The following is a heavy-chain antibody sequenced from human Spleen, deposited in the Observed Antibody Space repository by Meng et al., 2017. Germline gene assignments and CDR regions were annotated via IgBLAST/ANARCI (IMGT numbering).Heavy chain of an antibody. CDR2: IDPKSDNT. CDR3: ARGKSRIAAATNLDY. J-gene: IGHJ4*02. D-gene: IGHD6-13*01. Sequence: ASVKVSCKASGYTFTSYGISWVRQAPGQGLEWMGRIDPKSDNTHYAQKFQGRVTMTRDTSISTAYMELSRLRSDDTAVYYCARGKSRIAAATNLDYWGQGTLVTVSS. V-gene: IGHV1-2*06. CDR1: GYTFTSYG.